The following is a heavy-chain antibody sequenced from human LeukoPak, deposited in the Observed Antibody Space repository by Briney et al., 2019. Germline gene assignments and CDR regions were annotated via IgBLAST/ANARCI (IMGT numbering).Heavy chain of an antibody. V-gene: IGHV1-3*01. Sequence: ASVKVSCKASGYTFTSYAMHWVRQAPGQRLEWMGWINAGNGNTKCSQKFQGRVTITRDTSASTAYMELSSLRSEDTAVYYCARDRGDYGFDPWGQGTLVTVSS. CDR2: INAGNGNT. J-gene: IGHJ5*02. CDR3: ARDRGDYGFDP. D-gene: IGHD4-17*01. CDR1: GYTFTSYA.